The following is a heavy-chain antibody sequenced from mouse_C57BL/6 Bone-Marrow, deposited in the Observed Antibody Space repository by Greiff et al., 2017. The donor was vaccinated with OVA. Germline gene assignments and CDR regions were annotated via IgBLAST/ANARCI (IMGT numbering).Heavy chain of an antibody. D-gene: IGHD1-1*01. J-gene: IGHJ4*01. CDR2: IYPRRGNT. Sequence: VQLQQSGAELARPGASVKLSCKASGYTFTSYGISWVKQRTGQGLEWIGEIYPRRGNTYYNEKFKGKATLTADKSSSTAYMELRSLTSEDSAVYFCAREGVITTVVKDAMDYWGQGTSVTVSS. CDR1: GYTFTSYG. CDR3: AREGVITTVVKDAMDY. V-gene: IGHV1-81*01.